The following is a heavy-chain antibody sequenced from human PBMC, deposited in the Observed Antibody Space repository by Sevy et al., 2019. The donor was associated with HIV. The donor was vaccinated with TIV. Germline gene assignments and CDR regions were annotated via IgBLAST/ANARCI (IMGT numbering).Heavy chain of an antibody. CDR2: IHYSGGT. Sequence: SETLSLTCTVSGGSISSSETYWSWIRQPPGKGLEWIGYIHYSGGTYYNPSLKSRVAMSVDTSEKQFSLKLSVLTAAGTARYCCASKRRYNHGPFDYWGQGTLVTVSS. D-gene: IGHD5-12*01. J-gene: IGHJ4*02. CDR3: ASKRRYNHGPFDY. CDR1: GGSISSSETY. V-gene: IGHV4-30-4*01.